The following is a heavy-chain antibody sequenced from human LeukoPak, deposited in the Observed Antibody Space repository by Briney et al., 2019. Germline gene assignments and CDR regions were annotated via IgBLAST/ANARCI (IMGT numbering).Heavy chain of an antibody. V-gene: IGHV3-11*01. Sequence: PGGSLRLSCAASGFIFSDYYMTWIRQAPGKGLEWVSYISSSDNIIHYADSVKGRFTISRDNAKNSLYLQMNSLRAEDTAVYYCAKDPSDTFSVVVVEYYFDFWGQGTLVTVSS. J-gene: IGHJ4*02. CDR1: GFIFSDYY. D-gene: IGHD2-15*01. CDR2: ISSSDNII. CDR3: AKDPSDTFSVVVVEYYFDF.